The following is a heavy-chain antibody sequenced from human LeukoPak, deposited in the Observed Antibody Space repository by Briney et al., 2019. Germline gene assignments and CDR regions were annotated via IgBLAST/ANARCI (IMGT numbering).Heavy chain of an antibody. CDR2: IYVGGST. J-gene: IGHJ3*02. V-gene: IGHV4-4*07. Sequence: PSETLSLTCTVSGGSISSYFWTWIRQPAGKGLEWIGRIYVGGSTNYSPSLRGRLTMSVDTSKNQFSLKLSSATAADTAVYYCARHGDLRAGSGYFFWSAFDMWGQGTLVTVSS. CDR3: ARHGDLRAGSGYFFWSAFDM. CDR1: GGSISSYF. D-gene: IGHD3-22*01.